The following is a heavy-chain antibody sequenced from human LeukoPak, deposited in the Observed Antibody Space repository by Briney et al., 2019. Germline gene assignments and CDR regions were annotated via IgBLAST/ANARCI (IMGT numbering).Heavy chain of an antibody. J-gene: IGHJ4*02. CDR3: AKDAQRGFDYSNSLED. V-gene: IGHV3-33*06. Sequence: GGSLRLSCAASGFTYSHYGMHWVRQAPGKGLEWVAVIWSDGTGKYYADAVKGRFSISRDDSRKTLYLEMNSLRGEDTAVYYCAKDAQRGFDYSNSLEDWGQGTLVTVSS. D-gene: IGHD4-11*01. CDR2: IWSDGTGK. CDR1: GFTYSHYG.